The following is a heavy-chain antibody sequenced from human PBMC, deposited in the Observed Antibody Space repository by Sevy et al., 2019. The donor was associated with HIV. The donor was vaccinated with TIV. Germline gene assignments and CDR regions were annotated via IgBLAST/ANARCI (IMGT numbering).Heavy chain of an antibody. D-gene: IGHD2-15*01. J-gene: IGHJ1*01. CDR1: GYTFTSNG. CDR3: ARDRGYCSGGSCYIQQ. CDR2: INTNNGNA. Sequence: ASVKVSCRASGYTFTSNGIAWVRQAPGQGLEWMGWINTNNGNANYAQTYQRRVTMTTDTSTSTGYMELRSLRSDDTAMYYCARDRGYCSGGSCYIQQWGQGTLVTVSS. V-gene: IGHV1-18*01.